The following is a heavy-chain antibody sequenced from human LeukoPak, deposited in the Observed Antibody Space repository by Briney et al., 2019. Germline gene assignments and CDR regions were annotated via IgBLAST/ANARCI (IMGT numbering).Heavy chain of an antibody. CDR1: GSTFTGYY. V-gene: IGHV1-2*02. J-gene: IGHJ4*02. D-gene: IGHD2-21*02. CDR3: VREGNELLSKNFDY. Sequence: ASVKVSCKASGSTFTGYYIHWVRQAPGQGLEWMGYINPHSGVTNSPQKFQGRVTMTTDTSITAVYMELSSLLSDDTAMYYCVREGNELLSKNFDYWGQGTLVTVSS. CDR2: INPHSGVT.